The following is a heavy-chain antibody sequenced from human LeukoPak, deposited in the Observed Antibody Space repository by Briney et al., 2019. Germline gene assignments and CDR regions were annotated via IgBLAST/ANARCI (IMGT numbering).Heavy chain of an antibody. CDR1: GGSISSSSYY. J-gene: IGHJ4*02. CDR2: IYYSGST. V-gene: IGHV4-39*07. D-gene: IGHD6-6*01. Sequence: SETLSLTCTVSGGSISSSSYYWGWIRQPPGKGLEWIGSIYYSGSTYYNPSLKSRVTISVDRSKNQFSLKLSSVTAADTAVYYCARSHRVSSSSGYFDYWGQGTLVTVSS. CDR3: ARSHRVSSSSGYFDY.